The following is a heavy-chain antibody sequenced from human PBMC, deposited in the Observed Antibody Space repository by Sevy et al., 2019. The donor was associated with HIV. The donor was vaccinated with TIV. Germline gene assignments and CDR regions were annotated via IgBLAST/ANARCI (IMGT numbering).Heavy chain of an antibody. CDR3: AREGCSRPHDY. Sequence: GGFLSLSCAASGFAFYEYSMSWIRQAPGKGLEWVVTLSFGCGKINYADSVKGRFTISRDNSKNSFYLQMDNLRVEDTALYYCAREGCSRPHDYWGQGTRVTVSS. V-gene: IGHV3-23*01. J-gene: IGHJ4*02. D-gene: IGHD2-8*01. CDR2: LSFGCGKI. CDR1: GFAFYEYS.